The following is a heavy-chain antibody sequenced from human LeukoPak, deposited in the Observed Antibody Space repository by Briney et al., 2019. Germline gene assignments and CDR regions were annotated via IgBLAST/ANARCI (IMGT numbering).Heavy chain of an antibody. CDR3: ARGIQAGNWFDP. CDR1: GFTVSGIY. J-gene: IGHJ5*02. V-gene: IGHV3-53*01. CDR2: ISSGGST. Sequence: PGGSLRLSCAASGFTVSGIYMSWVRQAPGKGLEWVSVISSGGSTYYADSVKGRFTISRDNSKNTLYLQMNTLRAEDTAVYYCARGIQAGNWFDPWGQGTLVTVSS.